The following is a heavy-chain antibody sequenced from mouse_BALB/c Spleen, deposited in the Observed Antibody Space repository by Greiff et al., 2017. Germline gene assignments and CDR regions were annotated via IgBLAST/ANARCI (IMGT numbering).Heavy chain of an antibody. CDR1: GYTFTDYE. V-gene: IGHV1-15*01. CDR3: ARNRYEFAY. CDR2: IDPETGGT. J-gene: IGHJ3*01. Sequence: QVQLQQSGAELVRPGASVTLSCKASGYTFTDYEMHWVKQTPVHGLEWIGAIDPETGGTAYNQKFKGKATLTADKSSSTAYMELRSLTSEDTAVYYCARNRYEFAYWGQGTLFTVSA. D-gene: IGHD2-14*01.